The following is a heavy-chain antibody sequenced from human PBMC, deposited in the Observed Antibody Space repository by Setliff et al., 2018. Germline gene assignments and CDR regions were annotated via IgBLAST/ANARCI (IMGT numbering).Heavy chain of an antibody. D-gene: IGHD4-4*01. CDR3: ARGSNYEGAYDY. V-gene: IGHV5-51*01. Sequence: PGESLKISCKGSGYSFANSWIAWVRQMPGKGLEWMGVIYAGDSDTRYRPSFQGPVTISVDKSISTAYLQWSSLKASDTAMYYCARGSNYEGAYDYWGQGTLVTVSS. J-gene: IGHJ4*02. CDR1: GYSFANSW. CDR2: IYAGDSDT.